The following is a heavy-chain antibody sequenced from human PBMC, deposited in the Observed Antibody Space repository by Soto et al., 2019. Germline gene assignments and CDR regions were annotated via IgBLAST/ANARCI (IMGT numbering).Heavy chain of an antibody. CDR1: GDSITNTGYY. CDR3: ARKTAGYCHFEY. D-gene: IGHD3-22*01. CDR2: ISYSGST. Sequence: PSETLSLTCNVSGDSITNTGYYWAWIRQPPGNGLEWIGSISYSGSTYYNPSLPSLMSRVTISEDTSKNHFSLSLRSVTAADTAIYFCARKTAGYCHFEYWGQGTPVTVSS. J-gene: IGHJ4*02. V-gene: IGHV4-39*01.